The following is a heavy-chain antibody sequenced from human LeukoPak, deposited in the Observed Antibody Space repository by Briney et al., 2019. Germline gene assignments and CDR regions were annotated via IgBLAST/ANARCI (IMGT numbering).Heavy chain of an antibody. CDR2: TWFDGSNN. CDR3: ARDSVMTTLTADPDF. J-gene: IGHJ4*02. Sequence: GGSLRLSCAASGLTFSIYGMHWVRQAPGKGLEWVALTWFDGSNNHYADSVKGRFSISRDNSKNTLYLQMNSLRAEDTAVYYCARDSVMTTLTADPDFWGQGTLVTVSS. V-gene: IGHV3-33*01. D-gene: IGHD4-11*01. CDR1: GLTFSIYG.